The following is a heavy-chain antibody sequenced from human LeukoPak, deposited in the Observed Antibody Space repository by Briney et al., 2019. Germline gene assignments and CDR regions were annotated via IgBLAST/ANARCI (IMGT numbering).Heavy chain of an antibody. Sequence: GGSLRLSCAASGFNFSSYYMHWVRQAPGKGLVWVSRINRDGSKTDYADSVKGRFTISRDNAKNTLYLQMNSLRVEDTAVYYCARDSAVADYWGQGTLVTVYS. CDR3: ARDSAVADY. CDR2: INRDGSKT. V-gene: IGHV3-74*01. D-gene: IGHD6-19*01. CDR1: GFNFSSYY. J-gene: IGHJ4*02.